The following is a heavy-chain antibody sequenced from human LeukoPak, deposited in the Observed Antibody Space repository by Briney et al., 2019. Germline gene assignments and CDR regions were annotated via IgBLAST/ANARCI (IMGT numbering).Heavy chain of an antibody. J-gene: IGHJ1*01. Sequence: ASVKVSCKASGYTFTIYAMHWVRQAPGQRLEWMGWINAGNGNTKYSQKFQGRVTITRDTSASTAYMELSSLRSEDTAVYYCARSLSGWRHEYFQHWGQGTLVTVSS. D-gene: IGHD6-19*01. CDR2: INAGNGNT. CDR1: GYTFTIYA. V-gene: IGHV1-3*01. CDR3: ARSLSGWRHEYFQH.